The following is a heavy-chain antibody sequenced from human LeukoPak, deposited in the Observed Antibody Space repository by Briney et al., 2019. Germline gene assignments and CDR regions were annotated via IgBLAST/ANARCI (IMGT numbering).Heavy chain of an antibody. V-gene: IGHV1-2*06. J-gene: IGHJ1*01. CDR2: INPNSGGT. CDR1: GYTFFGYY. CDR3: AKSHNYYESSSFLAL. D-gene: IGHD3-22*01. Sequence: VPVKPCCTASGYTFFGYYMHWVRQSPGQGLEWMGRINPNSGGTSYAQKFQGRVTMTRDTSISTAYMELSGLRTDDTAVYYCAKSHNYYESSSFLALWGQSTLVTVSS.